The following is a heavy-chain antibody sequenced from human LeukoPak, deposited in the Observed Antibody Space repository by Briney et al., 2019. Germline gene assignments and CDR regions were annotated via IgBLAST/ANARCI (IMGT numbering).Heavy chain of an antibody. CDR2: ISGSGVST. CDR1: GFTFSSYA. V-gene: IGHV3-23*01. D-gene: IGHD5-18*01. Sequence: GGSLRLSCAASGFTFSSYAMSWVRQAPGRGLEWVSAISGSGVSTYYADSVKGRFTVSRDIFKNTLYLQMNSLRAEDTAVYYCAKAPANYVDTAMGTFDYWGQGTLVTVSS. J-gene: IGHJ4*02. CDR3: AKAPANYVDTAMGTFDY.